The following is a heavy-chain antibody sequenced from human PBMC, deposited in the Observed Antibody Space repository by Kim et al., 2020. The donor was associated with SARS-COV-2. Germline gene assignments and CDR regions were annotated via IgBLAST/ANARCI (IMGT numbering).Heavy chain of an antibody. D-gene: IGHD3-22*01. CDR3: ARRKDYYYENTGYSAYFDY. V-gene: IGHV4-39*01. CDR1: GDSITNNNYY. CDR2: IFHSGGT. Sequence: SETLSLTCSVSGDSITNNNYYWAWIRQSPGKGLEWIGTIFHSGGTSYNSSLKGRVTMSIDTSKGQFSLTLTSVTAADTAVYYCARRKDYYYENTGYSAYFDYWGQGTLVTVST. J-gene: IGHJ4*02.